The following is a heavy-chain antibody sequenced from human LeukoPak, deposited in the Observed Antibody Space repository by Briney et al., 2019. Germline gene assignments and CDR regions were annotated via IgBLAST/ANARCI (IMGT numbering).Heavy chain of an antibody. Sequence: PSETLSLTCTVSGGSISSGGYYWSWIRQHPGKGLEWIGYIYYIGSTYYNPSLKSRVTISVDTSKNQFSLKLSSVTAADTAVYYCARGHCWSGYYLGVWFDPWGQGTLVTVSS. V-gene: IGHV4-31*03. D-gene: IGHD3-3*01. CDR2: IYYIGST. CDR1: GGSISSGGYY. CDR3: ARGHCWSGYYLGVWFDP. J-gene: IGHJ5*02.